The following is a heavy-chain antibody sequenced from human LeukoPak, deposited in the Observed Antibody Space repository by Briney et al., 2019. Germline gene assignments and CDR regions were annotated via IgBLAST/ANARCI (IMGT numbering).Heavy chain of an antibody. CDR2: MSYDGSNQ. CDR1: GFTFSNYA. J-gene: IGHJ6*02. V-gene: IGHV3-30-3*01. Sequence: GGSLRLSCAASGFTFSNYAMNWVRQAPGKGLEWVTVMSYDGSNQYFADSVKGRFTVSRDNSKNTLYLHMNSLRAEDTALYYCARDQDYSMDVWGQGTTVTVSS. CDR3: ARDQDYSMDV.